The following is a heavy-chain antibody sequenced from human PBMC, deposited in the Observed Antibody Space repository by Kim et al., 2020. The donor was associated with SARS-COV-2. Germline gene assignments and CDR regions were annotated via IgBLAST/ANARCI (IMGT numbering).Heavy chain of an antibody. V-gene: IGHV3-23*01. J-gene: IGHJ4*02. Sequence: GGSLRLSCAASGFTFNNYAMSWVRQAPGKGLEWVSSINDNGGNTYYADSVKGRFTISRDNSKNTLYLQMNSLRAEDTARYYCAKGKTITTGRISDSWGQGTLVAVSS. CDR2: INDNGGNT. D-gene: IGHD3-10*01. CDR1: GFTFNNYA. CDR3: AKGKTITTGRISDS.